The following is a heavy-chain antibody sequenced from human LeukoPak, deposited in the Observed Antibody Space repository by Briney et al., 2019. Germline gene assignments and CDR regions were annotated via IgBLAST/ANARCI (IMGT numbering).Heavy chain of an antibody. D-gene: IGHD5-18*01. J-gene: IGHJ4*02. CDR3: ARVGNVDTAMGSFDY. CDR1: GFTFSSYE. Sequence: PGGSLRLSCAASGFTFSSYEMNWVRQAPGQGLEWVSYISSSGSTIYYADSVKGRFTISRDNAKNSLYLQMNSLRAEDTAVYYCARVGNVDTAMGSFDYWGQGTLVTVSS. CDR2: ISSSGSTI. V-gene: IGHV3-48*03.